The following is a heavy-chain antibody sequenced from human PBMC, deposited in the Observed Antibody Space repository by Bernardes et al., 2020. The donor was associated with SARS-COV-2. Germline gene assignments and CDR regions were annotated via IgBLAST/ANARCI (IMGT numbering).Heavy chain of an antibody. CDR1: GDSVSSASYY. Sequence: SETLSLTCGVSGDSVSSASYYWGWIRQPPGKGLEWIGNIFYDGSTYYSPSLQSRVTISVEMSKNQFSLKLSSVTAADTAVYYCTRGVEISGAVVLYYYGLVGWGQGTTVTVSS. CDR3: TRGVEISGAVVLYYYGLVG. D-gene: IGHD2-21*01. J-gene: IGHJ6*02. CDR2: IFYDGST. V-gene: IGHV4-39*01.